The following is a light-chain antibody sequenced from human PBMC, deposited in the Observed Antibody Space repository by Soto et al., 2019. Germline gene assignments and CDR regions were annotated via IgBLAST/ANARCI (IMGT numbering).Light chain of an antibody. J-gene: IGKJ3*01. CDR2: GAS. CDR1: QSVSNK. V-gene: IGKV3D-15*01. Sequence: EIVMTQSPATLSVSPGERATLSCRASQSVSNKLAWYQQKPGQAPRLLIYGASTRATGVPARFSGSGSGTEFTLTISGLQSEEFGVYYCQQYDSWPPPSESVGPGTKVDF. CDR3: QQYDSWPPPSES.